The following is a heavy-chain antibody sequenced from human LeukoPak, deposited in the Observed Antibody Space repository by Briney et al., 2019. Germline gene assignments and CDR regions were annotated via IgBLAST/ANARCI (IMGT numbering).Heavy chain of an antibody. D-gene: IGHD4-17*01. CDR2: IWYDGSNK. J-gene: IGHJ3*02. V-gene: IGHV3-33*01. Sequence: GGSLRLSCAASGFTFSSYGMHWVRQAPGKGLEWVAVIWYDGSNKYYADSVKGRFTISRDNSKNTLYLQMNSLRAEDTAVYYCARGNYAAYPGAFDIWGQGTMVTVSS. CDR3: ARGNYAAYPGAFDI. CDR1: GFTFSSYG.